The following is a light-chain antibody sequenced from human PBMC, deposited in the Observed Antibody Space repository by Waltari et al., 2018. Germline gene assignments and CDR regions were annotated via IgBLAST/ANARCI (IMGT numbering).Light chain of an antibody. J-gene: IGKJ4*01. Sequence: IQLTQSHSTLSASVGDRVTITCRASQSLNNWLAWYQQKPGKAPKSLIFKTSNLAFGVPSRFSGSGSGTEFTLTISNLQPDDFATYYCQQYNSGTLTFGGGTKVEIK. CDR3: QQYNSGTLT. CDR1: QSLNNW. V-gene: IGKV1-5*03. CDR2: KTS.